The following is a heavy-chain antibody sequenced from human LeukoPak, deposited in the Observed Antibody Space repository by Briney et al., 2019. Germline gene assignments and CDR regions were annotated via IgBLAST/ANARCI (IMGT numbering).Heavy chain of an antibody. J-gene: IGHJ4*02. CDR1: VLTFSDHY. CDR2: TRDKTNRYTT. CDR3: VGGVESLRHF. V-gene: IGHV3-72*01. Sequence: PGGSLRLSCATSVLTFSDHYMDWVRQAPGKGLEWVGRTRDKTNRYTTEYAASVKGRFTISRDDSRNLLYLQMNSLKTEDTAVYYCVGGVESLRHFWGQGTLVTVSS.